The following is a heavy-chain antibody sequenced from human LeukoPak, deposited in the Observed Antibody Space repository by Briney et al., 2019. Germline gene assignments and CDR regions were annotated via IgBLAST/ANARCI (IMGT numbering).Heavy chain of an antibody. CDR2: IYMSGST. D-gene: IGHD2-15*01. CDR1: GGSIRSGTDY. V-gene: IGHV4-61*02. J-gene: IGHJ4*02. Sequence: SETLSLTCSVSGGSIRSGTDYWSWVRQPAGKGLEWIGRIYMSGSTDYNPSFKSRVTMSVDTSKNQLSLKLRSVTAADTAVYYCARDSAAPLDYWGQGTLVTVSS. CDR3: ARDSAAPLDY.